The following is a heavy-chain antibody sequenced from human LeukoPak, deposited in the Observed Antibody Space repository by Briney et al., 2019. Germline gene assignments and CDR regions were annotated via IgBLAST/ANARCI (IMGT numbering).Heavy chain of an antibody. CDR2: IYTTGST. J-gene: IGHJ5*02. CDR1: GGSISSYY. D-gene: IGHD4-17*01. CDR3: ARDLSVTTAFDNWFDP. V-gene: IGHV4-4*07. Sequence: SETLSLTCTVSGGSISSYYWSWIRQPAGKGLEWIGHIYTTGSTNYNPSLKSRVTISVDKSKNQFSLKLSSVTAADTAVYYCARDLSVTTAFDNWFDPWGREPWSPSPQ.